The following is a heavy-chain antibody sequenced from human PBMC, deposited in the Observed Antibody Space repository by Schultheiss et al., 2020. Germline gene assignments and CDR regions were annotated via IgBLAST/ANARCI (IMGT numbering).Heavy chain of an antibody. J-gene: IGHJ6*03. CDR1: GFTFSNAW. Sequence: GGSLRLSCAASGFTFSNAWMSWVRQAPGKGLEWVGRTRNKANSYTTEYAASVKGRFTISRDDSKNSLYLQMNSLRAEDTAVYYCARDSAPGLSAGIDGVFMDIWGRGTTVTVSS. D-gene: IGHD2-8*02. V-gene: IGHV3-72*01. CDR3: ARDSAPGLSAGIDGVFMDI. CDR2: TRNKANSYTT.